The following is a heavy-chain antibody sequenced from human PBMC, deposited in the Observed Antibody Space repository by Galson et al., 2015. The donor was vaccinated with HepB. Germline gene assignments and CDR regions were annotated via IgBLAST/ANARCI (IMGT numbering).Heavy chain of an antibody. CDR2: IDWDDDK. V-gene: IGHV2-70*04. CDR1: GFSLSTGGMR. Sequence: PALVKPTQTLTLTCTFSGFSLSTGGMRVSWIRQPPGKALEWLARIDWDDDKFYSTSLKTRLTISKDTSKNQVVLTMTNMDPVDTATYYCRADIVVVPAATHYYYMDVWGKGTTVTVSS. D-gene: IGHD2-2*01. CDR3: RADIVVVPAATHYYYMDV. J-gene: IGHJ6*03.